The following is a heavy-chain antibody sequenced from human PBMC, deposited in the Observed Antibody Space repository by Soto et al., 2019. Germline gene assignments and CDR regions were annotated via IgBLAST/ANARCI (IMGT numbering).Heavy chain of an antibody. Sequence: EVQLVESGGGLVKPGGSLRLSCAASGFTFSSYSMNWVRQAPGKGLEWVSSISSSSSYIYYADSVKGRFTISRDNAKNSLYLQMNTLRAEDTAVYYCARVVEGTTYYYYYMDVLGKGTTVTVSS. J-gene: IGHJ6*03. CDR1: GFTFSSYS. D-gene: IGHD1-7*01. CDR2: ISSSSSYI. V-gene: IGHV3-21*01. CDR3: ARVVEGTTYYYYYMDV.